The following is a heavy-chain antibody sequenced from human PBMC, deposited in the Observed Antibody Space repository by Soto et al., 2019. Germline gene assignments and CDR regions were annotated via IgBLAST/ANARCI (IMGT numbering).Heavy chain of an antibody. Sequence: SETLSLTCTVSGGSISSYYWSWIRQPPGKGLEWIGYIYYSGSTNYNPSLKSRVTISVDTSKNQFSLKLSSVTAADTAVYYCARPPGTGGYFDLWGRGTLVTVSS. CDR3: ARPPGTGGYFDL. CDR2: IYYSGST. V-gene: IGHV4-59*08. CDR1: GGSISSYY. D-gene: IGHD3-10*01. J-gene: IGHJ2*01.